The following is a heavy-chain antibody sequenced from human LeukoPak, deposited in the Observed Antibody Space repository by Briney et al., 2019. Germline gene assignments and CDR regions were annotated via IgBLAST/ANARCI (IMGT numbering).Heavy chain of an antibody. Sequence: SETLSLTCAVYGGSFSGYYWSWIRQPPGKGLEWIGEINHSGSTNYNPSLKSRVTISVDTSKNQFSLKLSSVTAADTAVYYCAREARHYMDVWGKGTTVTISS. D-gene: IGHD6-6*01. J-gene: IGHJ6*03. CDR2: INHSGST. CDR3: AREARHYMDV. CDR1: GGSFSGYY. V-gene: IGHV4-34*01.